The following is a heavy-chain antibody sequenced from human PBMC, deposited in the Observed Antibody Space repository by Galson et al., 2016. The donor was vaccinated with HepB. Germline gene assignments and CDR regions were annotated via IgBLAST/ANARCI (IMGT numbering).Heavy chain of an antibody. CDR2: SYYSGST. V-gene: IGHV4-39*01. Sequence: SETLSLTCTVSGGSISSSSYYWGWIRQPPGKGLEWIGSSYYSGSTYYNPSLRSRVTISVDTSTNQFSLKLSSVTAADTAVYYCASMVRGVTIYYWGQGTLVTVSS. D-gene: IGHD3-10*01. CDR3: ASMVRGVTIYY. J-gene: IGHJ4*02. CDR1: GGSISSSSYY.